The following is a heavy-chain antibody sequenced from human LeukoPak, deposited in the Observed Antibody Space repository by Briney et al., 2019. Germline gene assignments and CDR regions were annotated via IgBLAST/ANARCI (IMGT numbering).Heavy chain of an antibody. V-gene: IGHV3-21*06. J-gene: IGHJ6*02. Sequence: GGSLRLSCAASGFTFSSYSMNWVRQARGKGLEWVSSISTSSNYIYYADSLKGRFTISRDNAKNSLYLQMNSLRVEDTAVYFCARVFVSPVAGSYYYYYAMDVWGQGTTVTVSS. D-gene: IGHD6-19*01. CDR1: GFTFSSYS. CDR2: ISTSSNYI. CDR3: ARVFVSPVAGSYYYYYAMDV.